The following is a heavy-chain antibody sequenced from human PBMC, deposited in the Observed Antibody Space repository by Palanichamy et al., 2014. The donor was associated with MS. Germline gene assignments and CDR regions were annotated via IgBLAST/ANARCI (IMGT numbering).Heavy chain of an antibody. CDR1: GFTFRNYD. D-gene: IGHD3-16*01. Sequence: EVQLVESGGGLVQPGGSLRLSCAGSGFTFRNYDMHWVRQPPGKGLEWVSAIGAGFDTHYSDSVNGRFTISRDNAKNSLDLQMNSLRAEDTAVYYCAREFLSDYVEGHYYYGIDVWGHGTTVTVSS. V-gene: IGHV3-13*01. CDR2: IGAGFDT. J-gene: IGHJ6*02. CDR3: AREFLSDYVEGHYYYGIDV.